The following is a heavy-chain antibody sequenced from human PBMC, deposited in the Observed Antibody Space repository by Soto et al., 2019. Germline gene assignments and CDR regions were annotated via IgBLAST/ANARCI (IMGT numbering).Heavy chain of an antibody. CDR3: VAAAAMVRGVKYYYYMDV. D-gene: IGHD3-10*01. CDR1: GFTFTSSA. J-gene: IGHJ6*03. Sequence: SVKVSCKASGFTFTSSAMQWVRQARGQRLEWIGWIVVGSGNTNYAQKFQERVTITRDMSTSTAYMELSSLRSEDTAVYYCVAAAAMVRGVKYYYYMDVWGKGTTVTVSS. CDR2: IVVGSGNT. V-gene: IGHV1-58*02.